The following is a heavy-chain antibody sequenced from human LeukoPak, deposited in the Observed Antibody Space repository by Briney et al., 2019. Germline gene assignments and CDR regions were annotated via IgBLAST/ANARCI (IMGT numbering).Heavy chain of an antibody. CDR3: AREASTQLWLGPSFDP. Sequence: ASVKVSCKASGYTFTAYYMHWGRQAPGQGLEWMGWINPNSGGTNYAQSFQGRVTLTRDTSISTAYMELNTLRSDDTAVYYCAREASTQLWLGPSFDPWGQGTLVTVSS. J-gene: IGHJ5*02. D-gene: IGHD5-18*01. CDR2: INPNSGGT. V-gene: IGHV1-2*02. CDR1: GYTFTAYY.